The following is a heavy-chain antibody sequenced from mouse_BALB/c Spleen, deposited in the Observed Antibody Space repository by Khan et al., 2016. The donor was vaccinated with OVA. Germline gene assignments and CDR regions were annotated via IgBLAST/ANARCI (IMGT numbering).Heavy chain of an antibody. CDR1: GFSLTNYG. Sequence: QIQLVQSGPGLVQPSQSLSITCTVSGFSLTNYGVHWVRQSPGKGLEWLGLIWSGGSTDYNAAFISRLSISKDNSKSQVFFKMNSLQANDTAIYYCSRNYEYDEGLAYWGQGTLVTVSA. J-gene: IGHJ3*01. CDR2: IWSGGST. D-gene: IGHD2-4*01. CDR3: SRNYEYDEGLAY. V-gene: IGHV2-2*02.